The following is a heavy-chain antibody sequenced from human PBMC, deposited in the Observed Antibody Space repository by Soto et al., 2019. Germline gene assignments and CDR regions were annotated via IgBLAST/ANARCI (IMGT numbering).Heavy chain of an antibody. V-gene: IGHV4-59*01. CDR3: ARTRYSSGWLDY. J-gene: IGHJ4*02. Sequence: SETLSLTCTVSGGSISSYYWSWIRQPPGKGLEWIGYIYYSGSTNYNPSLKSRVTISVDTSKNQFSLKLSSVTAADTAVYYCARTRYSSGWLDYWGQGTLVTVSS. D-gene: IGHD6-19*01. CDR2: IYYSGST. CDR1: GGSISSYY.